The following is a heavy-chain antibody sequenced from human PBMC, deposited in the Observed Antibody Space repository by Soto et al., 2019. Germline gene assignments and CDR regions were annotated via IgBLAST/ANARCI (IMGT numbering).Heavy chain of an antibody. Sequence: EVQLVESGGGLVQPGGSLRLSCAASGFTFSSYWMSWVRQAPGKGLEWVANIKQDGSEKYYVDSVKGRFTISRDNAKNSLYLQMNSLRAEDTAVYYCAREGYVARSLADYWGQGTLVTVSS. V-gene: IGHV3-7*03. J-gene: IGHJ4*02. CDR3: AREGYVARSLADY. CDR2: IKQDGSEK. D-gene: IGHD5-12*01. CDR1: GFTFSSYW.